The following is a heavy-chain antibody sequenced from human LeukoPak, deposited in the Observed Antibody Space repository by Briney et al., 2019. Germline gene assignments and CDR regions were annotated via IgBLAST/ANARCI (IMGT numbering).Heavy chain of an antibody. CDR1: GFTHSVAG. J-gene: IGHJ3*01. V-gene: IGHV3-23*01. CDR2: IAASGEST. Sequence: PAPGFTHSVAGRGGARLEPGLGGEWVSRIAASGESTYYADSVKGRFTISRDNSKNTLSLQMNRLRVEDTAMYFCAKDIQLSTWGLGTMVTVSS. CDR3: AKDIQLST. D-gene: IGHD5-24*01.